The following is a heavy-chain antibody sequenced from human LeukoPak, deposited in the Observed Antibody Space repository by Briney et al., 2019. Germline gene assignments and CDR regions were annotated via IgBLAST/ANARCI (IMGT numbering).Heavy chain of an antibody. J-gene: IGHJ6*02. V-gene: IGHV1-69*02. D-gene: IGHD5-24*01. CDR3: ARRGLQTYYGMDV. CDR2: IIPILGIA. Sequence: SVKVSCKASGGTFSSYTISWVRQAPGQGLGWMGRIIPILGIANYAQKFQGRVTITADKSTSTAYMELSSLRSEDTAVYYCARRGLQTYYGMDVWGQGTTVTVSS. CDR1: GGTFSSYT.